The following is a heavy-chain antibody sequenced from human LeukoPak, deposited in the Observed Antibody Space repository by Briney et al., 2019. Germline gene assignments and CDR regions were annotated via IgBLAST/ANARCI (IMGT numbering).Heavy chain of an antibody. CDR3: ARHGLTGSFDI. J-gene: IGHJ3*02. CDR2: IYPGDSDN. CDR1: GYTFTSYW. D-gene: IGHD7-27*01. V-gene: IGHV5-51*01. Sequence: GESLKISCKGSGYTFTSYWIAWVRQIPSKGLQWMGIIYPGDSDNRNSPSFQGQVTISVDRSISTAYLQWSSLKASDTAMYYCARHGLTGSFDIWGQGTMVTVSS.